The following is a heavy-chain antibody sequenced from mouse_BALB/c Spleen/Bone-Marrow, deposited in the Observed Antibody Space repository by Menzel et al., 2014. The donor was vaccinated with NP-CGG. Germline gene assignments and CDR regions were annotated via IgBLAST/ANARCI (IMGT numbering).Heavy chain of an antibody. CDR2: ISSGGSYT. J-gene: IGHJ4*01. CDR3: TRVRGDY. CDR1: GFAFSSYD. V-gene: IGHV5-9-4*01. Sequence: EVHLVESGGGLVKPGGSLKLSCAASGFAFSSYDMSWVRQTPEKRLEWVAYISSGGSYTYYPDTVTGRLSMSRDNAKNTLYLEMSSLRSEDTAMYCCTRVRGDYWGPGTSDNVSS.